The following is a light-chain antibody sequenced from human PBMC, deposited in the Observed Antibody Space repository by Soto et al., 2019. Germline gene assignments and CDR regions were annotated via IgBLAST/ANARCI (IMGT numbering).Light chain of an antibody. V-gene: IGKV3-20*01. CDR1: QSVSSSY. CDR3: QQYGSSPLVT. Sequence: VLTQAAGTLSLSPGERATLSCRASQSVSSSYLAWYQQKPGQAPRLLIYGASSRATGIPDRFSGSGSGTDFTLTISRLEPEDFAVYYCQQYGSSPLVTFGPGTKVDIK. CDR2: GAS. J-gene: IGKJ3*01.